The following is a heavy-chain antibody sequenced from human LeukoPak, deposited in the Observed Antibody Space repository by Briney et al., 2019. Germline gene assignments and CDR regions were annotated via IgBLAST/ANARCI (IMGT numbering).Heavy chain of an antibody. V-gene: IGHV1-2*02. CDR1: GYTFTDYY. Sequence: ASVKVSCKASGYTFTDYYMHWVRQAPGQGLEWMGWINPNSGGTYSAQRFQGRVTMTRDTSINTASMELSTLGSDDTAVYYCATGLTVEGYFDLWGRGTLVTVSS. CDR3: ATGLTVEGYFDL. CDR2: INPNSGGT. D-gene: IGHD4-17*01. J-gene: IGHJ2*01.